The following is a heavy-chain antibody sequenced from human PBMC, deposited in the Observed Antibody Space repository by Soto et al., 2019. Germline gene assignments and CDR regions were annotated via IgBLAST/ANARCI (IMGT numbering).Heavy chain of an antibody. V-gene: IGHV3-23*01. CDR2: ISGSGGST. CDR1: GFTFSSYA. J-gene: IGHJ4*02. D-gene: IGHD6-19*01. CDR3: AVNLEWLVDY. Sequence: GESLKISCAASGFTFSSYAMSWVRQAPGKGLEGVSAISGSGGSTYYADSVKGRFTISRDNSKNTLYLQMNSLRAEDTAVYYCAVNLEWLVDYWGQGTLVTVSS.